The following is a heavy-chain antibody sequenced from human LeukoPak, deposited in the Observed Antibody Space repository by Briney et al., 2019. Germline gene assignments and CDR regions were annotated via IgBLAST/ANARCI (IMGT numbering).Heavy chain of an antibody. CDR3: ARRTTGTRGMDV. V-gene: IGHV4-34*01. J-gene: IGHJ6*04. CDR1: GGSFSGYY. D-gene: IGHD2-2*01. Sequence: SETLSLTCAVYGGSFSGYYWSWIRQPPGKGLEWIGEINHSGSTNYNPSLKSRVTISVDTSKNQFSLKLSSVTAADTAVYYCARRTTGTRGMDVWGKGTTVTVSS. CDR2: INHSGST.